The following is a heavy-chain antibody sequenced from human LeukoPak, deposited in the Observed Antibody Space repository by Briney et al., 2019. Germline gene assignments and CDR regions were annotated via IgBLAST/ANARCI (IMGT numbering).Heavy chain of an antibody. CDR3: ARPYADYWYFDL. Sequence: GGSLRLSRAASGFTFRNYGMHWVRQAPGKGLEWVAIIWYDGSDKYYADSVKGRFTISRDNSKNTLHLQMNSLRAEDTAVYYCARPYADYWYFDLWGRGTLVTVSS. J-gene: IGHJ2*01. D-gene: IGHD4-17*01. CDR1: GFTFRNYG. CDR2: IWYDGSDK. V-gene: IGHV3-33*01.